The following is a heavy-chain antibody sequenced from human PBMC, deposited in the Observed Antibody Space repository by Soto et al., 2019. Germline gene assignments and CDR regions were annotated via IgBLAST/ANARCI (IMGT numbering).Heavy chain of an antibody. J-gene: IGHJ4*02. Sequence: QLQLQESGPGLVKPSETLSLTCTVSGGSMRSTSYYWGWIRQPPGKGLEWIGSIYFGGRTYYNPSLKSRVTISVDTSKKQLSLKLSSLTAADTAVYYCARQPHDDYGDYGPMDYWGQGSLVTVSS. D-gene: IGHD4-17*01. CDR2: IYFGGRT. CDR1: GGSMRSTSYY. CDR3: ARQPHDDYGDYGPMDY. V-gene: IGHV4-39*01.